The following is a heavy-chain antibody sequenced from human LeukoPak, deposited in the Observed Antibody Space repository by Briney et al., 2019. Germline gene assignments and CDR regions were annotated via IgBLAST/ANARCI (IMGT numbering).Heavy chain of an antibody. CDR3: ASLPRGIVVAPFDY. D-gene: IGHD3-22*01. V-gene: IGHV1-2*02. CDR2: INPNSGGT. Sequence: ASVKVSCKASGYTFTGHYMHWVRQAPGQGLEWMGWINPNSGGTNYAQKFQGRVTMTRDTSISTAYMELSRLRSDDTAVYYCASLPRGIVVAPFDYWGQGTLVTVSS. J-gene: IGHJ4*02. CDR1: GYTFTGHY.